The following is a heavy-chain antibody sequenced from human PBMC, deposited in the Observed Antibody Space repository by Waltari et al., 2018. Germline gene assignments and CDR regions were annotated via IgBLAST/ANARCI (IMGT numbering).Heavy chain of an antibody. V-gene: IGHV3-48*03. CDR3: VRSLYINYGSPGFEE. Sequence: GGHLVPPGGSLRLSCRGPGVTFGGHNINWVRQTPEKGLEWISHISPTGYDKLYAASVRGRFTISRDSAKSVFLEMSRLRAEDTGVYYCVRSLYINYGSPGFEEWGPGTMVTVS. J-gene: IGHJ3*01. D-gene: IGHD3-16*01. CDR2: ISPTGYDK. CDR1: GVTFGGHN.